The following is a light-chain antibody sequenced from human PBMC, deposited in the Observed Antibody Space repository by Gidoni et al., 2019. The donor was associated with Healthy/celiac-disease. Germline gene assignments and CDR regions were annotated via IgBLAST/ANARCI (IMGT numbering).Light chain of an antibody. Sequence: QSALTQPPSASGSPGQSVTISCTGTSSDVGGYNYVSWYQPHPGKAPKLMIYEVSKRPSGVPDRFFGSKSGNTASLTVSGLQAEDEADYYCSSYAGSNNWVFGGGTKLTVL. CDR2: EVS. CDR3: SSYAGSNNWV. J-gene: IGLJ3*02. V-gene: IGLV2-8*01. CDR1: SSDVGGYNY.